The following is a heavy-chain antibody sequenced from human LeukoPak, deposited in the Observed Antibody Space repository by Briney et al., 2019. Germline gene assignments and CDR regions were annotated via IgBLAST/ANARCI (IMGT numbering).Heavy chain of an antibody. J-gene: IGHJ3*02. V-gene: IGHV4-34*01. CDR2: INHSGST. D-gene: IGHD4-17*01. Sequence: SETLSLTCAVYGGSFSGYYWSWIRQPPGKGLEWIGEINHSGSTNYNPSLKSRVTISVDTSKNQFSLKLSSVTTADTAVYYCARRDYGEHPLAFDIWGQGTMVTVSS. CDR1: GGSFSGYY. CDR3: ARRDYGEHPLAFDI.